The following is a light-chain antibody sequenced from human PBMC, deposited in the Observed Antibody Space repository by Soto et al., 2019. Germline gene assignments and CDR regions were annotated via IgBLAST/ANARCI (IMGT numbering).Light chain of an antibody. Sequence: DIQMTQSPSSLAASVGDRVTITCRASQAISTSLSWYQQKPGKAPNLLIYGASSLQRGVPSRFSASGSGTDFTLTISSLQPKDFATYFCLQSSSTPWTFGQGTKVDIK. CDR3: LQSSSTPWT. CDR1: QAISTS. CDR2: GAS. V-gene: IGKV1-39*01. J-gene: IGKJ1*01.